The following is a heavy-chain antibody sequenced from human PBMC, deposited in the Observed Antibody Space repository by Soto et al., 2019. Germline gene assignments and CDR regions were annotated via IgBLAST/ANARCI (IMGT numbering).Heavy chain of an antibody. CDR1: GFTFSSYA. V-gene: IGHV3-23*01. D-gene: IGHD6-13*01. CDR3: AKDLGYSSSWYADY. J-gene: IGHJ4*02. CDR2: ISGSGGST. Sequence: EVQLLESGGGLVQPGGSLRLSCAASGFTFSSYAISWVRQAPGKGLEWVSAISGSGGSTYYADSVKGRFTISRDNSKNTLYLQMNSLRAEDTAVYYCAKDLGYSSSWYADYWGQGTLVTVSS.